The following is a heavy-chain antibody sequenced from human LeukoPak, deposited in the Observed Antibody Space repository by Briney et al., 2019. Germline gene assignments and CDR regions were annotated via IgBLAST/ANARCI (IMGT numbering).Heavy chain of an antibody. Sequence: SETLSLTCTVSGGSISSGSYYWSWIRQPAGKGLEWIGRIYTSGSTNYNPSLKSRVTTSVDTSKNQFSLKLSSVTAADTAVYYCARDLGGAFDIWGQGTMVTVSS. CDR1: GGSISSGSYY. V-gene: IGHV4-61*02. D-gene: IGHD3-10*01. J-gene: IGHJ3*02. CDR2: IYTSGST. CDR3: ARDLGGAFDI.